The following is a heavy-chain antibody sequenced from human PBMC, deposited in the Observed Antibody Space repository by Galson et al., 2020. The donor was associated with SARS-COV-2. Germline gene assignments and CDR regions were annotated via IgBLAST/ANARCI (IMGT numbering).Heavy chain of an antibody. CDR2: ISSSGSTI. CDR1: GFTFSDYY. J-gene: IGHJ4*02. V-gene: IGHV3-11*01. D-gene: IGHD1-7*01. CDR3: ARDYGYNWNYLGRSYYFDY. Sequence: TGGSLRLSCAASGFTFSDYYMSWIRQAPGKGLEWVSYISSSGSTIYYADSVKGRFTISRDNAKNSLYLQMNSLRAEDTAVYYCARDYGYNWNYLGRSYYFDYWGQGTLVTVSS.